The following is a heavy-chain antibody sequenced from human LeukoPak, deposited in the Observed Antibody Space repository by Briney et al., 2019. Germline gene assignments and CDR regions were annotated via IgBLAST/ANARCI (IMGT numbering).Heavy chain of an antibody. CDR3: ARLHFAAAEEFDP. V-gene: IGHV4-59*08. CDR1: GGSISGYY. J-gene: IGHJ5*02. D-gene: IGHD6-13*01. CDR2: IHYTGYT. Sequence: SETLPLTCTVSGGSISGYYWSWIRQPPGKRLEWVGYIHYTGYTNYNPSLRSRVTMSVDTSKNQFPLTLRSVTAADTAVYYCARLHFAAAEEFDPWGQGTLVTVSS.